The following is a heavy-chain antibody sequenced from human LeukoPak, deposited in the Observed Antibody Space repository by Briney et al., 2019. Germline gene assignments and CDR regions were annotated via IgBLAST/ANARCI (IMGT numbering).Heavy chain of an antibody. CDR3: ARPREGEIVVVPAAPGAGAFDI. J-gene: IGHJ3*02. V-gene: IGHV4-34*01. CDR1: SGSFSGYY. CDR2: INHSGST. Sequence: SETLSLTCAVYSGSFSGYYWSWIRQPPGKGLEWIGEINHSGSTNYNPSLKSRVTISVDTSKNQFSLRLSSVTAADTAVYYCARPREGEIVVVPAAPGAGAFDIWGQGTMVTVSS. D-gene: IGHD2-2*01.